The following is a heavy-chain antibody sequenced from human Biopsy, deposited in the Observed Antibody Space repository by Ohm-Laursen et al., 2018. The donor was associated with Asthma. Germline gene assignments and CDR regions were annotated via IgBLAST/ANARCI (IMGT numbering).Heavy chain of an antibody. J-gene: IGHJ4*02. V-gene: IGHV3-33*01. CDR3: ARDREYSSGWYQPLFDY. D-gene: IGHD6-19*01. Sequence: SLRLSCSASGFTFSSYGMHWVRQAPGEGLEWVAVIWYDGSNKYYADSVKGRFTISRDNSKNTLYLQMNSLRAEDTAVYYCARDREYSSGWYQPLFDYWGQGTLVTVSS. CDR1: GFTFSSYG. CDR2: IWYDGSNK.